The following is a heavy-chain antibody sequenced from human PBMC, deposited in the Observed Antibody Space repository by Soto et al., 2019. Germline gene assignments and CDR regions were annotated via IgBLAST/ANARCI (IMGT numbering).Heavy chain of an antibody. V-gene: IGHV4-30-2*05. CDR3: ARDYYDSSGVNAFDI. D-gene: IGHD3-22*01. Sequence: QLQLQESGSGLVKPSQTLSLTCAVSGGSISSGGYSWSWIWQPPGKGLEWIGYIYHSGSTYYNPSLKSRVTISVDTSKNQFSLKLSSVTAADTAVYYCARDYYDSSGVNAFDIWGQGTMVTVSS. CDR2: IYHSGST. J-gene: IGHJ3*02. CDR1: GGSISSGGYS.